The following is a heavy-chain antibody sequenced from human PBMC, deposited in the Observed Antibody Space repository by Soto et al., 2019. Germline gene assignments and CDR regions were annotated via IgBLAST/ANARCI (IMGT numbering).Heavy chain of an antibody. V-gene: IGHV4-39*01. CDR3: ARQFPIVLMVYAIGDWFDP. J-gene: IGHJ5*02. Sequence: QLQLQESGPGLVKPSETLSLTCTVSGGSISSSSYYWGWIRQPPGKGLEWIGSIYYSGSTYYNPSLKSRVTISVDTSKNQFSLKLSSVTAADTAVYYCARQFPIVLMVYAIGDWFDPWGQGTLVTVSS. CDR1: GGSISSSSYY. CDR2: IYYSGST. D-gene: IGHD2-8*01.